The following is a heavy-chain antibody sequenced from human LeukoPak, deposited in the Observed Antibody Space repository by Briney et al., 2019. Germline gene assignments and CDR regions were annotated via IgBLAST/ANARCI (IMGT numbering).Heavy chain of an antibody. D-gene: IGHD4-17*01. CDR1: GDSISSSSYY. CDR3: ARAGYGDSDFDY. V-gene: IGHV4-39*07. Sequence: SETLSLTCTVSGDSISSSSYYWGWIRQPPGKGLEWIGSIYHSGNTYYNPSLKSRVTISVDTSKNQFSLKLNSVTAADTAVYYCARAGYGDSDFDYWGQGTLVTVSS. J-gene: IGHJ4*02. CDR2: IYHSGNT.